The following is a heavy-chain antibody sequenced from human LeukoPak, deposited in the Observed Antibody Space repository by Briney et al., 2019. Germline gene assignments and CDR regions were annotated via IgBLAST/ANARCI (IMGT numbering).Heavy chain of an antibody. CDR3: TRGGRYYLGY. V-gene: IGHV3-7*01. Sequence: GGSLRLSCAASGFTFSYYWMSWVRQVPGKGLECVANINQDGSEKNYVDSVKGRFTISRDDVENSLYLQMDTLGAEDTAVYYCTRGGRYYLGYWGQGTLVTVSS. CDR2: INQDGSEK. CDR1: GFTFSYYW. J-gene: IGHJ4*02. D-gene: IGHD3-10*01.